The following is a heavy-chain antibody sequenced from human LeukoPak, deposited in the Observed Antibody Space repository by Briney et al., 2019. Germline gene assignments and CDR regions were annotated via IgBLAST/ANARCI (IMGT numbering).Heavy chain of an antibody. CDR1: GFTFSSYE. CDR2: ISSSGNSI. CDR3: ARDDYYDSSGYYGFDY. J-gene: IGHJ4*02. V-gene: IGHV3-48*03. Sequence: QPGGSLRLSCAASGFTFSSYEMNWVRQAPGKGLEWVSYISSSGNSIYYADSVKGRFTISRDNAKNSLYLQMNSLRAEDTAVYYCARDDYYDSSGYYGFDYWGQGTLVTVSS. D-gene: IGHD3-22*01.